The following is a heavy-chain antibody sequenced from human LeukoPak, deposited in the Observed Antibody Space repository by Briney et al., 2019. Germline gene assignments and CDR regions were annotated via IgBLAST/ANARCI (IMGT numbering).Heavy chain of an antibody. V-gene: IGHV4-59*01. CDR1: GGSISSYY. J-gene: IGHJ6*03. CDR3: ARVSWFPGSSYYYMDV. Sequence: SETLSLTCTVSGGSISSYYWSWIRQPPGKGLEWIGYIYCSGSTNYNPSLKSRVTISLDTSKTQFSLKLSSVTAADTAVYYCARVSWFPGSSYYYMDVWGKGTTVTVSS. CDR2: IYCSGST. D-gene: IGHD3-9*01.